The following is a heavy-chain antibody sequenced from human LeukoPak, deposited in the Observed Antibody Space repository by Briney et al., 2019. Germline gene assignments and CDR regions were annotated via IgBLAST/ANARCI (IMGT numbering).Heavy chain of an antibody. CDR1: GFTFSSYA. Sequence: GGSLRLSCAASGFTFSSYAMSWVRQAPGKGLEWVSAISGSGGSTYYAGSVKGRFTISRDNSKNTLYLQMNSLRAEDTAVYYCAKVVDWAVGAMGAFDIWGQGTMVTVSS. V-gene: IGHV3-23*01. D-gene: IGHD1-26*01. J-gene: IGHJ3*02. CDR2: ISGSGGST. CDR3: AKVVDWAVGAMGAFDI.